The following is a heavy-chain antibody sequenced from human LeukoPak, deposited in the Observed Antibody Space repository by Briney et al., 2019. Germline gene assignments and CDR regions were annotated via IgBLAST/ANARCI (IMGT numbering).Heavy chain of an antibody. CDR3: AKKVGLWFGELLYIDI. CDR1: GFTFSSYA. CDR2: ISYDGSNK. D-gene: IGHD3-10*01. Sequence: GGSLRPSCAASGFTFSSYAMHWVRQAPGKGLEWVAVISYDGSNKYYADSVKGRFTISRDNSKNTLYLQMNSLRAEDTAVYYCAKKVGLWFGELLYIDIWGQGTMVTVSS. V-gene: IGHV3-30-3*02. J-gene: IGHJ3*02.